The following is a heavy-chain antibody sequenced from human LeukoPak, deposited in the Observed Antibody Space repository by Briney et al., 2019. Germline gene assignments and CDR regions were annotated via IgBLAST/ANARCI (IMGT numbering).Heavy chain of an antibody. CDR2: ISSRSDTI. V-gene: IGHV3-48*04. J-gene: IGHJ4*02. CDR3: ARVPGSYAYFDY. Sequence: GESLRLSCEASGFTFSSYSMSWVRQAPGKGLEWVSYISSRSDTIYYAGSVKGRFTISRDSAKNSLYLQMNSLRAEDTAVYYCARVPGSYAYFDYWGQGTLVTVSS. D-gene: IGHD3-10*01. CDR1: GFTFSSYS.